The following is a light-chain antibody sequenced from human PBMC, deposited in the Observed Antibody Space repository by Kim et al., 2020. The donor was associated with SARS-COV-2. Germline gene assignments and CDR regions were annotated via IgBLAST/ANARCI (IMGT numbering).Light chain of an antibody. J-gene: IGKJ4*01. CDR1: QSLSTY. V-gene: IGKV3-11*01. Sequence: EIVLTQSPATLSLSPGERATLSCRASQSLSTYLALYQQKPGQAPRLLIYDASKRATGIPARFGGSGSGTDFIPTISSLGPEDFAVYYCQRRSNWPDTFGGGTKMGIK. CDR2: DAS. CDR3: QRRSNWPDT.